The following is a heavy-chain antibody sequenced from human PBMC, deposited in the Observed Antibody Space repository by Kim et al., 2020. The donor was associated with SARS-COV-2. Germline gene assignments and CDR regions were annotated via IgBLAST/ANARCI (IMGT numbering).Heavy chain of an antibody. J-gene: IGHJ6*02. CDR2: GST. CDR3: ARSSNGMDV. Sequence: GSTSYAQKFRGRVTMARDTSTSTVYMELSSLRSEDTAVYYCARSSNGMDVWGQGTTVTVPS. V-gene: IGHV1-46*01.